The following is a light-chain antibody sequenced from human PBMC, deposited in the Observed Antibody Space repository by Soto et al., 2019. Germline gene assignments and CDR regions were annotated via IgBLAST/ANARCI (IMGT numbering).Light chain of an antibody. CDR1: SSNIGAGYE. V-gene: IGLV1-40*01. CDR3: QSYDSSLSGYV. CDR2: GYS. Sequence: QSVLTQPPSVSGAPGQRVTISCTGSSSNIGAGYEVHWYQQLPGTAPKLLIFGYSNRYSGVPDRFSGSKSGTSASLAITGLQAEHEADYYCQSYDSSLSGYVFGTGTQLTVL. J-gene: IGLJ1*01.